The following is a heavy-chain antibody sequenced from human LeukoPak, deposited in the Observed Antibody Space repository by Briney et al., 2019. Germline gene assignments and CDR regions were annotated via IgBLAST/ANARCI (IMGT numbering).Heavy chain of an antibody. CDR3: ARAYDFWSGYYWFDP. D-gene: IGHD3-3*01. CDR1: GGSISSGGYY. Sequence: ASETLSLTCTVSGGSISSGGYYWSRIRQHPGKGLEWIGYIYYSGSTYYNPSLKSRVTISVDTSKNQFSLKLSSVTAADTAVYYCARAYDFWSGYYWFDPWGQGTLVTVSS. CDR2: IYYSGST. V-gene: IGHV4-31*03. J-gene: IGHJ5*02.